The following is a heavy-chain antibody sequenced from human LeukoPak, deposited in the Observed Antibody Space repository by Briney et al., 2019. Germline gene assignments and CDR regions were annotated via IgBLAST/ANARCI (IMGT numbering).Heavy chain of an antibody. CDR1: GFTFSSYG. V-gene: IGHV3-23*01. J-gene: IGHJ4*02. CDR2: ISGSGGST. Sequence: GGTLRLSCAASGFTFSSYGMSWVRQAPGKGLEWVSAISGSGGSTYYADSVKGRFTISRDNSKNTLYLQMNSLRAEDTAVYYCARETNRGLRFLKPLRGFDYWGQGTLVTVSS. CDR3: ARETNRGLRFLKPLRGFDY. D-gene: IGHD4-17*01.